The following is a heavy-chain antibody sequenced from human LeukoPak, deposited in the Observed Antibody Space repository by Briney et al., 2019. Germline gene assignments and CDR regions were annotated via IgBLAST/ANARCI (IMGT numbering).Heavy chain of an antibody. D-gene: IGHD5-18*01. V-gene: IGHV3-48*04. J-gene: IGHJ5*02. CDR3: ARDPANTATFDP. Sequence: PGGSLRLSCAASGFTFSSYSMNWGRQAPGKGLEWVSYISSGGTTTYYADSVKGRFTISRDNAKNSLYLQMNSLRAEDTAIYYCARDPANTATFDPWGQGTLVTVSS. CDR1: GFTFSSYS. CDR2: ISSGGTTT.